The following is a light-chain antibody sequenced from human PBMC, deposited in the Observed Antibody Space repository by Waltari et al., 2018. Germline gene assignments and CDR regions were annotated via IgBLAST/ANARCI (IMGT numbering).Light chain of an antibody. CDR1: ELAYKY. CDR3: QAWDNTIVV. Sequence: SYELTQPPSVSVSPGQTAIITCSGDELAYKYTSWYRQRPGQSPVLILHEDNKRPSGIPDRFSGSSSGNIATLTISGTQAMDEAEYYCQAWDNTIVVFGGGTKLTVL. V-gene: IGLV3-1*01. J-gene: IGLJ3*02. CDR2: EDN.